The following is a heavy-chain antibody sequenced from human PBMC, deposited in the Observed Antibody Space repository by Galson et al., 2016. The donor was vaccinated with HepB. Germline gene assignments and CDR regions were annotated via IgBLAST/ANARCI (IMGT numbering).Heavy chain of an antibody. CDR2: VAGPTPNT. D-gene: IGHD6-19*01. CDR3: TTWLSHHFDY. J-gene: IGHJ4*02. CDR1: GFTFRNSA. V-gene: IGHV3-23*01. Sequence: SLRLSCAASGFTFRNSALSWVRRAPGDALEWVSHVAGPTPNTPYADSVRGRFSIYRDNSRDTLYLQMDSLTAEDSAIYYCTTWLSHHFDYWGQGTRVTVSS.